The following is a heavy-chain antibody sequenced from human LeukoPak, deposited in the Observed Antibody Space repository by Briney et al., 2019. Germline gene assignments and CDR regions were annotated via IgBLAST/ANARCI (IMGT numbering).Heavy chain of an antibody. Sequence: ETLSLTCTVSGGSISSYYWSCIRQPAGKGLEWIGRIYASGSTNYNPSLKSRVTMSVDTSKNQFFLKVSSVIVADTAVYYCARESSSYTYRSLDYWGQGTLVTVSS. CDR2: IYASGST. CDR1: GGSISSYY. D-gene: IGHD2-2*02. J-gene: IGHJ4*02. CDR3: ARESSSYTYRSLDY. V-gene: IGHV4-4*07.